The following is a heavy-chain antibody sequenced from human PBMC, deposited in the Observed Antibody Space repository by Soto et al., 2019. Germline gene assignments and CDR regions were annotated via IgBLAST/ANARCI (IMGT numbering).Heavy chain of an antibody. V-gene: IGHV1-46*01. D-gene: IGHD2-2*01. J-gene: IGHJ5*02. CDR2: INPSGGST. Sequence: RGSVKVCCKASGYPFTSYYMHLVRQAPGQGLEWIGIINPSGGSTSYAQKFQGRVTMTRDTSTSTVYMELSSLRSEDTAVYYCARDQGDIVVVPAAFQLYNWFDPWGQGTMVTVSS. CDR1: GYPFTSYY. CDR3: ARDQGDIVVVPAAFQLYNWFDP.